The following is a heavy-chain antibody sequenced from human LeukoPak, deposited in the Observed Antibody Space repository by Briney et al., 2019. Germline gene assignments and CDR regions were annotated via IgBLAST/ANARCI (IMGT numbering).Heavy chain of an antibody. J-gene: IGHJ4*02. CDR1: GFIVTSNY. D-gene: IGHD6-19*01. Sequence: GGSLRLSCAASGFIVTSNYMSWVRQAPGKGLEWVSDIYSDGNTHYADSVKGRFTISRDYSKNTLSLQMDSLRAEDTAVYYCARVLYSSGWPGPLNYWGQGSLVTVSS. V-gene: IGHV3-66*02. CDR2: IYSDGNT. CDR3: ARVLYSSGWPGPLNY.